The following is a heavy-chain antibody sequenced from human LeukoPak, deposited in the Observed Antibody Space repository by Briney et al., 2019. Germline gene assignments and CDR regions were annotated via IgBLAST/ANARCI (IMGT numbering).Heavy chain of an antibody. CDR1: GFTFSTYG. Sequence: PGGSLRLSCAASGFTFSTYGMHWVRQAPGKGLEWVAVIWADGNNRFYADSVKGRFTFSRDNFKNTLSLQMNSLRAEDTAVYYCARRLNNGDYGNDYWGQGTLVTVSS. V-gene: IGHV3-33*01. D-gene: IGHD4-17*01. CDR3: ARRLNNGDYGNDY. J-gene: IGHJ4*02. CDR2: IWADGNNR.